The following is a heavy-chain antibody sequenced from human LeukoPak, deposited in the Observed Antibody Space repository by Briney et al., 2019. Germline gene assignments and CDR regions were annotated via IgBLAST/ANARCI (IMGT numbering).Heavy chain of an antibody. CDR3: ARWAHSSPGFGYYYYMDV. CDR2: ISVYNGNT. Sequence: ASVKVSCKASGYTFSSNGISWVRQAPGQGPEWMGWISVYNGNTRYAQMFQGRVTMTTDTSTSTAYMELRSLRSDDTAVYYCARWAHSSPGFGYYYYMDVWGKGTTVTVSS. V-gene: IGHV1-18*01. D-gene: IGHD6-13*01. J-gene: IGHJ6*03. CDR1: GYTFSSNG.